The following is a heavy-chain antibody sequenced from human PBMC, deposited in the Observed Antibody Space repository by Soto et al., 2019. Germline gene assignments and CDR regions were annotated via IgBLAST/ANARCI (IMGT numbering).Heavy chain of an antibody. J-gene: IGHJ5*02. CDR3: ASHRWLQSGWFDP. CDR2: IIHIFGTA. V-gene: IGHV1-69*12. CDR1: GGTFSSYA. D-gene: IGHD5-12*01. Sequence: QVQLVQSGAEVKKPGSSVKVSCKASGGTFSSYAISWVRQAPGQGLEWMGGIIHIFGTANYPQKFQGRVTITAHESTSTAYMELSRLRSEDTAVYYCASHRWLQSGWFDPRGQGNLVTGSS.